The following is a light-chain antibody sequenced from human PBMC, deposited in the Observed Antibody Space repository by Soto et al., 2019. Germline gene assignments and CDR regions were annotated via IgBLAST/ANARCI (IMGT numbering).Light chain of an antibody. V-gene: IGLV1-47*01. CDR3: AAWDDSLRGVV. Sequence: QSVLTQPPSASGTPGQRVTISCSGSSSNIGTNYVSWYQHLPGTAPKLLIYRNNQRPSGVPDRFSGSKSGTSASLAISGLRSDDEADYYCAAWDDSLRGVVFGGGTKLTVL. CDR1: SSNIGTNY. J-gene: IGLJ2*01. CDR2: RNN.